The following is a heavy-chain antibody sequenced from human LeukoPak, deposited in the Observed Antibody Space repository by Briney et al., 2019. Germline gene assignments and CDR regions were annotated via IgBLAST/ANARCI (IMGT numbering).Heavy chain of an antibody. CDR1: GGTFSSYG. CDR2: IIPIIDIT. J-gene: IGHJ4*02. V-gene: IGHV1-69*04. CDR3: ARSYDSSSYYLYYFDY. Sequence: SVKVSCKASGGTFSSYGFSWVRQAPGQGLEWMGRIIPIIDITNYAQKFQGRVTITADKSTSTVYMDLSSLRSEDTAVYYCARSYDSSSYYLYYFDYWGQGTLVTVSS. D-gene: IGHD3-22*01.